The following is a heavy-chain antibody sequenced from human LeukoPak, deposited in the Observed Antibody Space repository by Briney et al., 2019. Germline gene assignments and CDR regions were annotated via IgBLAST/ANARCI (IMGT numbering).Heavy chain of an antibody. CDR2: IYHSGTS. CDR3: ARQKGLYCSSTSCYSFDY. D-gene: IGHD2-2*01. Sequence: SETLSLTCTVSGDSIGTNTYYWTWIRQPPGKGLEWIASIYHSGTSYYNPSLKSRVTISVDRSKNQFSLKLSSVSAADTAVYCCARQKGLYCSSTSCYSFDYWGQGTLVTVSS. CDR1: GDSIGTNTYY. J-gene: IGHJ4*02. V-gene: IGHV4-39*01.